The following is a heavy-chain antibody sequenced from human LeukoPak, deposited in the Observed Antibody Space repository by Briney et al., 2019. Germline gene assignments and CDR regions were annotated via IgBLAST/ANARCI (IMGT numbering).Heavy chain of an antibody. CDR1: GFTFSSYW. D-gene: IGHD1-1*01. J-gene: IGHJ6*02. CDR2: IDSDVRST. CDR3: ARATTIINYYYNGMDV. Sequence: GGSLRLSCVASGFTFSSYWMHWVRQAPGRGLVWVSRIDSDVRSTTYADSVKGRFTISRDNAKNTLYLHMTSLRAEDTAVYYCARATTIINYYYNGMDVWGQGTTVTVS. V-gene: IGHV3-74*01.